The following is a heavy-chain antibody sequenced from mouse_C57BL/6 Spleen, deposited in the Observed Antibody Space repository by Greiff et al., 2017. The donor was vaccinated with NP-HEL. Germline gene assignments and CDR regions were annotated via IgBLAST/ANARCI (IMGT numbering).Heavy chain of an antibody. Sequence: VQLQQSGPELVKPGASVKISCTASGYAFSSSWMNWVKQRPGKGLEWIGRIYPGDGDTNYNGKFKGKATLTADKSSSTAYMQLSSLTSEDSAVYFCARVGTGHGGFDYWGQGTTLTVSA. CDR1: GYAFSSSW. D-gene: IGHD3-3*01. CDR3: ARVGTGHGGFDY. J-gene: IGHJ2*01. CDR2: IYPGDGDT. V-gene: IGHV1-82*01.